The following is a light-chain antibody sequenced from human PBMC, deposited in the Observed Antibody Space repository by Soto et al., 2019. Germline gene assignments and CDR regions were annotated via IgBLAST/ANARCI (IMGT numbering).Light chain of an antibody. CDR3: SSYTSNNTVL. CDR2: EVI. V-gene: IGLV2-14*01. CDR1: SSDVGGYNY. Sequence: QSVLTQPASVSGSPGQSITISCTGTSSDVGGYNYVSWYQHHPGKAPKLMIYEVINRPSGVSNRFSGSKSGNTASLTISGLQAEDEADYYCSSYTSNNTVLFGGGTKVTVL. J-gene: IGLJ2*01.